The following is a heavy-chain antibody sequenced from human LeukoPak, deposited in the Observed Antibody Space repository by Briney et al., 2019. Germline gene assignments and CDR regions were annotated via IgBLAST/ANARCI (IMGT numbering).Heavy chain of an antibody. CDR1: GFTFSSYA. D-gene: IGHD3-10*01. V-gene: IGHV3-23*01. Sequence: GSLRLSCAASGFTFSSYAMSWVRQAPGKGLGWVSAISGSGGSTYYADSVKGRFTISRDNSKNTLYLQMNSLRAEDTAVYYCAKGPGGYYYYFDYWGQGTLVTVSS. J-gene: IGHJ4*02. CDR2: ISGSGGST. CDR3: AKGPGGYYYYFDY.